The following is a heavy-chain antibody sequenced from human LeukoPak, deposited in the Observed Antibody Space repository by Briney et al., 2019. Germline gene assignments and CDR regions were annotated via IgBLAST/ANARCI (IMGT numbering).Heavy chain of an antibody. CDR1: GGTFSSYA. D-gene: IGHD1-26*01. J-gene: IGHJ4*02. V-gene: IGHV1-69*05. CDR2: IIPIFGTA. Sequence: SVKVSCKASGGTFSSYAISWVRQAPGQGLEWMGGIIPIFGTANYAQKFQGRVTITTDESTSTAYMELSSLRSEDTAVYYCARGASIVGAPYCFDYWGQGTLVTVSS. CDR3: ARGASIVGAPYCFDY.